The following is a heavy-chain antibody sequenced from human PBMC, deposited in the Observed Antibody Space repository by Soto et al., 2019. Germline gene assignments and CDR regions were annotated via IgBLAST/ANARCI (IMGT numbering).Heavy chain of an antibody. CDR2: AYHSGST. Sequence: QLQLQESGPGLVRPSGTLSLTCAVSGGFTSTNNWWSWVRQPPGKGLEWIGDAYHSGSTEYNPSRKSRVNISVNKSKNQISLKLTSATAADTAVYYCARSPPSSYYGGSGTFDYWGQGTLVTVSS. J-gene: IGHJ4*02. D-gene: IGHD3-10*01. CDR1: GGFTSTNNW. CDR3: ARSPPSSYYGGSGTFDY. V-gene: IGHV4-4*02.